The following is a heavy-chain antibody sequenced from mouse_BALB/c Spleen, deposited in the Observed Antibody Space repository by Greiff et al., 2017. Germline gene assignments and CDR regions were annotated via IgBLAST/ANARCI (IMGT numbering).Heavy chain of an antibody. J-gene: IGHJ2*01. Sequence: EVKLVESGGDLVKPGGSLKLSCAASGFTFSSYGMSWVRQTPDKRLEWVATISSGGSYTYYPDSVKGRFTISRDNAKNTLYLQMSSLKSEDTAMYYCARKEDFDDWGQGTTLTVSS. CDR2: ISSGGSYT. CDR3: ARKEDFDD. V-gene: IGHV5-6*01. CDR1: GFTFSSYG.